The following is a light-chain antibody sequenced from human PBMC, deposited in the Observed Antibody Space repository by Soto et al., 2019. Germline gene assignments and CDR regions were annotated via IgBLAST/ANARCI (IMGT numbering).Light chain of an antibody. J-gene: IGKJ2*01. V-gene: IGKV1-5*01. CDR2: DAS. CDR1: QSISSW. Sequence: DIQMTQSPSTLSASVGDRVTITCRASQSISSWMAWYQQKPGKPPKLLISDASNLKSGVPSTFSGSGYGTEFTLTINSLQPDDFATYYCQQYNSFPFTFGQGTKLEIK. CDR3: QQYNSFPFT.